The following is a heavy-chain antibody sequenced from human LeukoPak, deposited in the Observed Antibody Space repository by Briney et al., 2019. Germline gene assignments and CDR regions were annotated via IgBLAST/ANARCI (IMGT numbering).Heavy chain of an antibody. CDR1: GYTFTSYY. CDR2: INPSRGST. Sequence: GASVKVSCKASGYTFTSYYMHWVRQAPGQGLEWMGIINPSRGSTSYAQKFQGRVTMTRDTSTSTVYMELSSLRSEDTAVYYCARGGGYSSEFVRTNNNWFDPWGQGTLVTVSS. D-gene: IGHD6-19*01. CDR3: ARGGGYSSEFVRTNNNWFDP. J-gene: IGHJ5*02. V-gene: IGHV1-46*01.